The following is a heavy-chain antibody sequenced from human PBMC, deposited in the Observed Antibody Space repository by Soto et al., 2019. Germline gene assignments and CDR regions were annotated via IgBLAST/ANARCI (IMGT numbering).Heavy chain of an antibody. CDR1: GASISSNAYY. D-gene: IGHD7-27*01. CDR3: ARRVNWGSASFDS. Sequence: QVQLQESGPGLVKPSQTLSLTCTVSGASISSNAYYWSWIRQLPGKGLEWIGYIYYSGNTYYNPSLKSRITISIDTSKSQLSLKLSSVTAADTAVYYCARRVNWGSASFDSWGQGTLVTVSS. V-gene: IGHV4-31*03. J-gene: IGHJ4*02. CDR2: IYYSGNT.